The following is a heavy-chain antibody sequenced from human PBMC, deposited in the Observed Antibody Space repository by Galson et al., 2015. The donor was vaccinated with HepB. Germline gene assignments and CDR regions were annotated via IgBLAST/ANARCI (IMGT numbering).Heavy chain of an antibody. CDR1: GFTFTTYA. CDR2: IGGSGGAT. J-gene: IGHJ4*02. Sequence: SLRLSCAASGFTFTTYALTWVRQAPGKGLEWVCTIGGSGGATFYADSVKGRFTISRDNSKNTLYLQMNSLRAEDTAIFYCAKESLHTLHYGSGSVSFFDYWGQGSLVTVSS. CDR3: AKESLHTLHYGSGSVSFFDY. D-gene: IGHD3-10*01. V-gene: IGHV3-23*01.